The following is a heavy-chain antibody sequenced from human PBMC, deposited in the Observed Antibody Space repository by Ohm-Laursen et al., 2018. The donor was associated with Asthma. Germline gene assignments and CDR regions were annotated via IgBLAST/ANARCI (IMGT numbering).Heavy chain of an antibody. J-gene: IGHJ4*02. Sequence: SLRLSCSASGFTFSSYGMHWVRQAPGKGLEWMAVISYDGSNKYYADSVKGRFTISRDNSKSTLYLQMNSLRAEDTAVYYCAKDRGSGTKPTELDYWGQGTLVTVSS. CDR3: AKDRGSGTKPTELDY. CDR2: ISYDGSNK. CDR1: GFTFSSYG. D-gene: IGHD3-10*01. V-gene: IGHV3-30*18.